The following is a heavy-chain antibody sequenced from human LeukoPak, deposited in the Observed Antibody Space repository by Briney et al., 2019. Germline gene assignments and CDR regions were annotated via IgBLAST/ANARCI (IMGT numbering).Heavy chain of an antibody. D-gene: IGHD5-18*01. V-gene: IGHV4-59*12. CDR1: GGSISSYY. CDR2: IYYSGST. Sequence: SETLSLTCTVSGGSISSYYWSWIRQPPGKGLEWIGYIYYSGSTNYNPSLKSRVTISVDTSKNQFSLKLSSVTAADTAVYFCAREFNSSGSGFDPWGQGTLVTVSS. CDR3: AREFNSSGSGFDP. J-gene: IGHJ5*02.